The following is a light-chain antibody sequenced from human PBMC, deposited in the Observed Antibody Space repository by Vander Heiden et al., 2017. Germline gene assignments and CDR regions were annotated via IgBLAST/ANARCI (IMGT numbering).Light chain of an antibody. J-gene: IGKJ3*01. CDR2: AAS. V-gene: IGKV1-8*01. CDR1: QGISSY. CDR3: QQDDSYAFT. Sequence: AIRMTQSPSSFSASTGDRVTTTCPASQGISSYLAWYQQKPGKAPKLLIYAASTLQSGVPSRFSGSGSGTDFTLTISCLQSEEFATYYCQQDDSYAFTFGHGTKVDIK.